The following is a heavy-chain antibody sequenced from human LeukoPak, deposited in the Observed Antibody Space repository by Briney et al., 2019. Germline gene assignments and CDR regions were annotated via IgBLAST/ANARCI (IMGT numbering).Heavy chain of an antibody. V-gene: IGHV1-8*03. CDR3: AIPSVVPAANIDYYYYMDV. D-gene: IGHD2-2*01. Sequence: GASVKVSCKASGYTFTSYDINWVRQATGQGLEWMGWMNPNSGNTGYAQKFQGRVTITRNTSISTAYMELSSLRSEDTAVYYCAIPSVVPAANIDYYYYMDVWGKGTTVTVSS. CDR2: MNPNSGNT. CDR1: GYTFTSYD. J-gene: IGHJ6*03.